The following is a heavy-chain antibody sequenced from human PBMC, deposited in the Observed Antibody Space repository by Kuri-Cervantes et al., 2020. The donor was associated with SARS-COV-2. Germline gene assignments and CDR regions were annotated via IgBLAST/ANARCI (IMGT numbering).Heavy chain of an antibody. CDR3: TRDDFWSGYFED. CDR1: GFTFSSYA. CDR2: ISSNGGST. D-gene: IGHD3-3*01. Sequence: GGSLRLSCAASGFTFSSYAMHWVRQAPGKGLEYVSAISSNGGSTYYADSVKGRFTISRDNSKNTLYLQMNSLKTEDTAVYYCTRDDFWSGYFEDWGQGTLVTVSS. V-gene: IGHV3-64*02. J-gene: IGHJ4*02.